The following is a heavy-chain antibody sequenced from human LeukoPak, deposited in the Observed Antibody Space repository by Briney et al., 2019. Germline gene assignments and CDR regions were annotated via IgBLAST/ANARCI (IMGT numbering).Heavy chain of an antibody. J-gene: IGHJ5*02. CDR2: INPNSGGT. V-gene: IGHV1-2*02. CDR3: ARGAVRIAAAERGNWFDL. CDR1: GYTFSGYY. Sequence: ASVKVSCTASGYTFSGYYMHWVRQAPGQGLEWMGWINPNSGGTNYAQKMKGGGTMVRKTKNSTAYMEVSRVRADETAVYYCARGAVRIAAAERGNWFDLWGQGTLVTVSS. D-gene: IGHD6-13*01.